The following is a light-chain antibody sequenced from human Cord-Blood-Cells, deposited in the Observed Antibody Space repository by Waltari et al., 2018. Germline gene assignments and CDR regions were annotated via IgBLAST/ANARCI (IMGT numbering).Light chain of an antibody. V-gene: IGKV3-20*01. CDR3: QQYGSSLYT. CDR2: GAS. Sequence: TPSLSPGERATLSCRASQSVSSSYLAWYQQKPGQAPRLLIYGASSRATGIPDFTLTISRLEPEDFAVYYCQQYGSSLYTFGQGTKLEIK. J-gene: IGKJ2*01. CDR1: QSVSSSY.